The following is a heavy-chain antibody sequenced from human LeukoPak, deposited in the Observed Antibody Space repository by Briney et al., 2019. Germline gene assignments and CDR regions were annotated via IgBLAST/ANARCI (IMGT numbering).Heavy chain of an antibody. J-gene: IGHJ6*04. CDR3: ARDGGGYSGYDLLNLYYGMDV. V-gene: IGHV1-69*06. CDR2: IIPIFGTA. CDR1: GGTFSSYA. D-gene: IGHD5-12*01. Sequence: ASVKVSCKASGGTFSSYAISWVRQAPGQGLEWMGGIIPIFGTANYAQKFQGRVTITADKSTSTAYMELSSLRSEDTAVYYCARDGGGYSGYDLLNLYYGMDVWGKGTTVTVSS.